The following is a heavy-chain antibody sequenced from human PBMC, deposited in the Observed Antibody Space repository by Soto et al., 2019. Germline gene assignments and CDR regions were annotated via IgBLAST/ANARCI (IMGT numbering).Heavy chain of an antibody. D-gene: IGHD3-10*01. Sequence: PGGSLRLSCAASGFTFSSYGMHWVRQAPGKGLEWVAVIWYDGSNKYYADSVKGRFTISRDNSKNTLYLQMNSLRAEDTAVYYCARERITMVRPTYYYYYGMDVWGQGTTVTVSS. V-gene: IGHV3-33*01. CDR1: GFTFSSYG. CDR3: ARERITMVRPTYYYYYGMDV. CDR2: IWYDGSNK. J-gene: IGHJ6*02.